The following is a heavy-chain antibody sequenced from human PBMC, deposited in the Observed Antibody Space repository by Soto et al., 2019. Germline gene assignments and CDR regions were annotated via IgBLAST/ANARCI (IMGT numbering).Heavy chain of an antibody. D-gene: IGHD3-3*01. Sequence: QVQLQQWGAGLLKPSETLSLTCAVYGGSFSGYYWSWIRQPPGKGLEWIGEINHSGSTNYNPSLKGRVTISVDTSKNQFSLKLSSVTAADTAVYYCARRKSGYYPYYYYYYMDVWGKGTTVTVSS. CDR1: GGSFSGYY. V-gene: IGHV4-34*01. J-gene: IGHJ6*03. CDR3: ARRKSGYYPYYYYYYMDV. CDR2: INHSGST.